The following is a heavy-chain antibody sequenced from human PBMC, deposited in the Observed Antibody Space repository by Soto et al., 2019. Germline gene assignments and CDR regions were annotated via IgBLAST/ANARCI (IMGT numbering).Heavy chain of an antibody. Sequence: GGSLRLSCAASGFTISNYWMHWVRQVPGKGLVWVSRINSNGRSTNYADSVKGRFTISRGNATNTLHLQMDSLRAEDTAMYFCARGGAARAYYYYGLDVWGPGTTVTVSS. CDR2: INSNGRST. V-gene: IGHV3-74*01. CDR1: GFTISNYW. J-gene: IGHJ6*02. CDR3: ARGGAARAYYYYGLDV. D-gene: IGHD6-6*01.